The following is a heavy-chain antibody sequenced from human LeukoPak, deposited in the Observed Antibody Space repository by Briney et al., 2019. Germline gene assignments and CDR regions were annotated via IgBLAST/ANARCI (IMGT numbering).Heavy chain of an antibody. CDR2: FDPEDGET. CDR3: ARETSGWYFDL. Sequence: ASVKVSCKVSGYTLTELSMHWVRQAPGKGLEWMGGFDPEDGETIYAQKFQGRVTITADKSTSTAYMELSSLRSEDTAVYYCARETSGWYFDLWGRGTLVTVSS. J-gene: IGHJ2*01. CDR1: GYTLTELS. V-gene: IGHV1-24*01.